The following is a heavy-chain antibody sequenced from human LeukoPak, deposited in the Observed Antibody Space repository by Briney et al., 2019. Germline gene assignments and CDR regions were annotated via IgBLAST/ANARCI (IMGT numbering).Heavy chain of an antibody. CDR2: INPNSGGT. CDR1: GYTFTGYY. Sequence: SVKVSCKPFGYTFTGYYMHWVRQAPGQGLEWMGRINPNSGGTNYARKFEGRVTLTKDTSITTAHMELSTLPSDDTAVYYCSRVVEGLPFGETTYRNWGRGTLVIVSS. J-gene: IGHJ4*02. D-gene: IGHD3-16*01. V-gene: IGHV1-2*06. CDR3: SRVVEGLPFGETTYRN.